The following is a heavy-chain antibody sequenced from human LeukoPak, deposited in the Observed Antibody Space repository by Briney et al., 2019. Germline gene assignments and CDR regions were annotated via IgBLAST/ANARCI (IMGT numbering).Heavy chain of an antibody. CDR1: GGSFSGYY. CDR3: ARHFDYYGSGSYLNYFDY. J-gene: IGHJ4*02. CDR2: INHSGST. D-gene: IGHD3-10*01. Sequence: PSETLSLTCAVYGGSFSGYYWSWIRQPPGKGLEWIGEINHSGSTNYNPSLKSRVTISVDTSKNQFSLKLSSVTAADTAVYYCARHFDYYGSGSYLNYFDYWGQGTLVTVSS. V-gene: IGHV4-34*01.